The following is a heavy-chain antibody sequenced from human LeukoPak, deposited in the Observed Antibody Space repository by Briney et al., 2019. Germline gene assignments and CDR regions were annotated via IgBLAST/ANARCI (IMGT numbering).Heavy chain of an antibody. CDR3: ARVAPTSRYFDY. D-gene: IGHD2-2*01. Sequence: PGGSLRLSCAAAGLTVSSNYMGWVRQAGRKWLEWVSVIFSGGSTYYADSVKGRFTISRDNSKNTLYLQMNSLRAEDTAVYYCARVAPTSRYFDYWGQGTLVTVSS. V-gene: IGHV3-53*01. J-gene: IGHJ4*02. CDR2: IFSGGST. CDR1: GLTVSSNY.